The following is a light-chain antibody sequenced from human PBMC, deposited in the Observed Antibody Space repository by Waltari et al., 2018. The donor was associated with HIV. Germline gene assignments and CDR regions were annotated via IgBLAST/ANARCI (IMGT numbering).Light chain of an antibody. CDR1: RSNIENDH. V-gene: IGLV1-47*01. CDR3: VGWDSRLRGYV. CDR2: KDT. Sequence: QSVLTQPPSASGAPGQRGTISCSGSRSNIENDHVYWYQQFPGAAPKLLIYKDTQRPSGVPDRFTGSKSGTSASLAIGGLRSDDEADYYCVGWDSRLRGYVFGAGTKVTVL. J-gene: IGLJ1*01.